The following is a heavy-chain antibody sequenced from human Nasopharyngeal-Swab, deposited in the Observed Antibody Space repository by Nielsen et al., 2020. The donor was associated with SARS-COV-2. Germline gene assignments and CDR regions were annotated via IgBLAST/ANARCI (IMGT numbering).Heavy chain of an antibody. J-gene: IGHJ4*02. V-gene: IGHV4-59*12. CDR2: IYYRGST. Sequence: WIRRPPGKGMEWIGYIYYRGSTNYNPSLKRRVTISVDTSKNQFSLKLSSVTAADTAVYYFARETYSGSYKRPFDYWGQGTLVTVSS. D-gene: IGHD1-26*01. CDR3: ARETYSGSYKRPFDY.